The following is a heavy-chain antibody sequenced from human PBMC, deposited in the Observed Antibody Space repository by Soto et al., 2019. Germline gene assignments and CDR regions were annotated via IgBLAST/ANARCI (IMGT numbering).Heavy chain of an antibody. V-gene: IGHV4-34*01. J-gene: IGHJ3*02. D-gene: IGHD6-13*01. CDR1: GGSFSGYY. CDR2: INHSGST. Sequence: QVQLQQWGAGLLKPSETLSLTCAVYGGSFSGYYWSWIRQPPGKGLEWIGEINHSGSTNYNPSLKRRVTISVDTSKNQFSLKLSSVTAADTAVYYCARVPRIAAAGTAFDIWGQGTMVTVSS. CDR3: ARVPRIAAAGTAFDI.